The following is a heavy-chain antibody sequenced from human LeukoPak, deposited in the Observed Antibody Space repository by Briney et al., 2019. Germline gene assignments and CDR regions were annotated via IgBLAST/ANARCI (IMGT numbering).Heavy chain of an antibody. J-gene: IGHJ4*02. CDR1: GLSFSRYW. V-gene: IGHV3-7*01. Sequence: PGGSLRLSCAASGLSFSRYWMDWVRQAPGKGLEWVASIKQDGSEIFYVGSVKGRFTISRDNAKDSLFLQMKSLKVEDTAVYYCARDRSYYGSGFSDYWGQGTLVTVSS. D-gene: IGHD3-10*01. CDR3: ARDRSYYGSGFSDY. CDR2: IKQDGSEI.